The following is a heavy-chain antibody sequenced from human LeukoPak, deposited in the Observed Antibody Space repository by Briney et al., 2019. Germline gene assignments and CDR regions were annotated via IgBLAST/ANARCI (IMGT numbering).Heavy chain of an antibody. CDR2: IIPIFGTA. V-gene: IGHV1-69*05. CDR3: AREDRVAARQYYYYMDV. Sequence: GGSLRLSCAASGCTFSSYAISWVRQAPGQGLEWMGGIIPIFGTANYAQKFQGRVTITTDESTSTAYTELSSLRSEDTAVYYCAREDRVAARQYYYYMDVWGKGTTVTVSS. CDR1: GCTFSSYA. D-gene: IGHD6-6*01. J-gene: IGHJ6*03.